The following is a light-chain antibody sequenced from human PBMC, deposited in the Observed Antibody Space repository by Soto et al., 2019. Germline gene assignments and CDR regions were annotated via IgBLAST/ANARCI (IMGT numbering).Light chain of an antibody. CDR3: EVWDNSRDVVV. CDR1: NLGEKS. CDR2: DDR. V-gene: IGLV3-21*02. Sequence: SYELTQAPSVSVGPGQTARITCAGNNLGEKSVHWYKQRPGQAPILVIFDDRDRASGIPERISGSNSDNTATLTISGVEAWDEADYFCEVWDNSRDVVVFGGGTKLTVL. J-gene: IGLJ3*02.